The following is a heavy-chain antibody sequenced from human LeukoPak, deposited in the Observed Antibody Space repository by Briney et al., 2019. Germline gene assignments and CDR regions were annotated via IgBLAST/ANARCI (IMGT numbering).Heavy chain of an antibody. V-gene: IGHV3-23*01. CDR3: AKASLIAPPPRDAFDI. CDR2: ISGSGGST. CDR1: GFTFSSYA. J-gene: IGHJ3*02. Sequence: GGSLRLSCAASGFTFSSYAMSWVRQAPGKGLEWVSAISGSGGSTYYADSVKGRFTISRDNSKNTLYLQMNSLRAEDTAVYYCAKASLIAPPPRDAFDIWGQGTMGTVSS. D-gene: IGHD3-22*01.